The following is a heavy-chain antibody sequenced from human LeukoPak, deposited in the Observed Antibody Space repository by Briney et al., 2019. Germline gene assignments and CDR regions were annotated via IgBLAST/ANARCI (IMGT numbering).Heavy chain of an antibody. D-gene: IGHD3-3*01. CDR2: ISSSSSYI. CDR3: ASLGFWSGYDWFDP. J-gene: IGHJ5*02. V-gene: IGHV3-21*01. Sequence: GGSLRLSCAASGFTFSSYSMNWVRQAPGKGLEWVSSISSSSSYIYYADSVKGRFTISRDNAKNSLYLQMNSLRAEDTAVYYCASLGFWSGYDWFDPWGQGTLVTVSS. CDR1: GFTFSSYS.